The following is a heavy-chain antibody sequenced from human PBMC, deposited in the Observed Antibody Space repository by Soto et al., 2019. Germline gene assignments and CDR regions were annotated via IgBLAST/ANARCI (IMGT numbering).Heavy chain of an antibody. CDR1: GGSISSYY. V-gene: IGHV4-59*08. J-gene: IGHJ5*02. D-gene: IGHD2-15*01. CDR3: ARQKRLGYSSGGSCLRNWFDP. Sequence: QVQLQESGPGLVKPSETLSLTCTVSGGSISSYYWSWIRQPPGKGLEWIGNIFYSGSTNYTPSLTSRVTISVDTSKTQFSLKLSSVTAAAAAVYYCARQKRLGYSSGGSCLRNWFDPSGQGTLVTVSS. CDR2: IFYSGST.